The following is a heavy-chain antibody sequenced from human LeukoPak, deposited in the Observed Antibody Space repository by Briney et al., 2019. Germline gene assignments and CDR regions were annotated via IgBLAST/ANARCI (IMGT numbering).Heavy chain of an antibody. CDR2: IYYSGST. V-gene: IGHV4-39*07. Sequence: SETLSLTCTVSGGSISSSSYYWGWIRQPPGKGLEWIGSIYYSGSTNYNPSLKSRVTISVDTSKNQFSLKLSSVTAADTAVYYCARDGRMVRGVVDYYYYYMDVWGKGTTVTVSS. CDR1: GGSISSSSYY. D-gene: IGHD3-10*01. CDR3: ARDGRMVRGVVDYYYYYMDV. J-gene: IGHJ6*03.